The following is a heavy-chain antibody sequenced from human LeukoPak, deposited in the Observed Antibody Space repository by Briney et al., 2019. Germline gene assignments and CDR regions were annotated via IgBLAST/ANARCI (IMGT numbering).Heavy chain of an antibody. D-gene: IGHD6-19*01. Sequence: SETLSLTCTLSGGPISSYYWSWIRQPAGKGLEWIVRIYTSGSTNYNPSLKSRVTMSVDTSKNQFTLKLSSVTAADTAVYYCARERSRYSSGWYYWGQGTLVTVSS. V-gene: IGHV4-4*07. CDR2: IYTSGST. CDR3: ARERSRYSSGWYY. CDR1: GGPISSYY. J-gene: IGHJ4*02.